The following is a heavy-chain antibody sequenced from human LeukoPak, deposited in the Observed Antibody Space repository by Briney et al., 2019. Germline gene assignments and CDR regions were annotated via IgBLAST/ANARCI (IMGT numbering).Heavy chain of an antibody. J-gene: IGHJ6*03. CDR2: IYYSGST. Sequence: PSETLSLTCTVSGGSISSYYWSWIRQPPGKGLEWIGYIYYSGSTNYNPSLKSRVTISVDTSKNQFSLKLSSVTAADTAVYYCAREGDGYYYMDVWGKGTTVTISS. CDR3: AREGDGYYYMDV. V-gene: IGHV4-59*12. CDR1: GGSISSYY. D-gene: IGHD5-24*01.